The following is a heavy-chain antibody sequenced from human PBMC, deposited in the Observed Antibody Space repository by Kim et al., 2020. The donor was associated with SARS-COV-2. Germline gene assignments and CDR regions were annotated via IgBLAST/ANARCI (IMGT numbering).Heavy chain of an antibody. V-gene: IGHV3-21*01. CDR2: ISSSSSYI. CDR1: GFTFSSYS. D-gene: IGHD3-3*01. Sequence: GGSLRLSCAASGFTFSSYSMNWVRQAPGKGLEWVSSISSSSSYIYYADSVKGRFTISRDNANNSLYLQMNSLRAEDTAVYYCARDQGAQVFYDFWSGNNWFDPWGQGTLVTVSS. J-gene: IGHJ5*02. CDR3: ARDQGAQVFYDFWSGNNWFDP.